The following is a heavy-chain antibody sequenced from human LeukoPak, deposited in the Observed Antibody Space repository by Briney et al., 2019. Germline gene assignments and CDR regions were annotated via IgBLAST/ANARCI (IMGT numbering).Heavy chain of an antibody. CDR1: GFTFSSYA. Sequence: QPGGSLRLSCAASGFTFSSYAMHWVRQAPGKGLEWVAVIWYDGSNKYYADSVKGRFTISRDNSKNTLYPQMNSLRAEDTAVYYCARDITPYDFWSGSYYYYGMDVWGQGTTVTVSS. J-gene: IGHJ6*02. V-gene: IGHV3-33*08. D-gene: IGHD3-3*01. CDR3: ARDITPYDFWSGSYYYYGMDV. CDR2: IWYDGSNK.